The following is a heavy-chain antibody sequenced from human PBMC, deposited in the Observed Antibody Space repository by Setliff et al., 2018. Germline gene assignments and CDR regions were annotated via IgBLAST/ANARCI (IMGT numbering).Heavy chain of an antibody. D-gene: IGHD3-16*02. V-gene: IGHV4-61*09. J-gene: IGHJ4*02. Sequence: SETLSLTCTVSGGSISSGSYYWGWIRQPAGKGLEWIGHIYTSVSTNYNPSLKSRVTISVDTSKNQFSLKLSSVTAADTAVYYCARDMITFGGVIVPLSYWGQGTLVTVSS. CDR2: IYTSVST. CDR3: ARDMITFGGVIVPLSY. CDR1: GGSISSGSYY.